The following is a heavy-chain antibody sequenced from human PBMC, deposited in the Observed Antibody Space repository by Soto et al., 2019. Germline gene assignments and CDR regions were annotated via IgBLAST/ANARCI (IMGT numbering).Heavy chain of an antibody. CDR3: ARGGIAARDRYNWFDP. V-gene: IGHV4-31*03. Sequence: SETLSLTCTVSGGSISSGGYYWSWIRQHPGKGLEWIGYIYYSGSTYYNPSLKSRVTISVDTSKNQFSLKLSSVTAADTAVYYCARGGIAARDRYNWFDPWGQGTLVTVSS. D-gene: IGHD6-6*01. J-gene: IGHJ5*02. CDR1: GGSISSGGYY. CDR2: IYYSGST.